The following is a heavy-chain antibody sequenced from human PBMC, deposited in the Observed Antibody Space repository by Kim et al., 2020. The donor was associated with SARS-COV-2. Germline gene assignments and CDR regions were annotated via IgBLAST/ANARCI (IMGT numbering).Heavy chain of an antibody. V-gene: IGHV3-7*04. Sequence: GGSLRLSCASSGISFSSNWMAWVGQAPGKGLEWVAPISPDGSAQYSVDSVEGRFTISRDNAKKSLYLQMNSLRAEDTAVYYSARADWYYFDFWGQGTLVSVSS. CDR3: ARADWYYFDF. J-gene: IGHJ4*02. CDR2: ISPDGSAQ. D-gene: IGHD3-9*01. CDR1: GISFSSNW.